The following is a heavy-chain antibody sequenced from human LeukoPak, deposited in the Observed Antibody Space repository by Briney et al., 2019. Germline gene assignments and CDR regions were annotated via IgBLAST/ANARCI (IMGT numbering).Heavy chain of an antibody. CDR3: ARDQDYGVIDY. Sequence: PGGSLRLSCAASGFTFSSYSMNWVRQAPGKGLEWVSYISSSSSTIYYADSVKGRFTISRDNAKNSLYLQMNSLRAEDTAVYYCARDQDYGVIDYWGKGTLVTVSS. J-gene: IGHJ4*02. V-gene: IGHV3-48*01. CDR2: ISSSSSTI. D-gene: IGHD4-17*01. CDR1: GFTFSSYS.